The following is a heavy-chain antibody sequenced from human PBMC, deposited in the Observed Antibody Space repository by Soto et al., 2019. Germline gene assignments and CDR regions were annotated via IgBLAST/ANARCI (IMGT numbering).Heavy chain of an antibody. CDR3: ARGYCSSSGCSHYFDY. CDR1: GYTFPGND. V-gene: IGHV1-2*02. J-gene: IGHJ4*02. Sequence: ASVKVSCKASGYTFPGNDMHWVRQAPGQGLEWMALINPTSGGTNYAQKFQGRVTMTWDTSISTAYMELSRLRSGDTAIYYCARGYCSSSGCSHYFDYWGQGTLVTVSS. D-gene: IGHD2-2*01. CDR2: INPTSGGT.